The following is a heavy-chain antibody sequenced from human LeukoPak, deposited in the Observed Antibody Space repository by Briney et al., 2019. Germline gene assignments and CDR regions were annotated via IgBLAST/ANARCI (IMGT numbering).Heavy chain of an antibody. CDR2: IYHSGST. J-gene: IGHJ4*02. CDR3: ARTGTTGHLDY. Sequence: PSETLSLTCTASGDSISNLNYYWSWTRQPPGKGLEWIGYIYHSGSTYYNPSLKSRVTISVDRSKNQFSLKLSSVTAADTAVYYCARTGTTGHLDYWGQGTLVTVSS. D-gene: IGHD1-7*01. CDR1: GDSISNLNYY. V-gene: IGHV4-30-2*01.